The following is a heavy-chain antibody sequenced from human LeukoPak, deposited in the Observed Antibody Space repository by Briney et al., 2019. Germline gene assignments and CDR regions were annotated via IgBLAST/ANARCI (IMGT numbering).Heavy chain of an antibody. Sequence: SETLSLTCTVSGCSISTYYWTWIRQPPGKGLEWIGEINHSGSTNYNPSLKSRVTISVDTSKNQFSLKLSSVTAADTAVYYCARGPDYWGQGTLVTVSS. V-gene: IGHV4-34*01. J-gene: IGHJ4*02. CDR1: GCSISTYY. CDR3: ARGPDY. CDR2: INHSGST.